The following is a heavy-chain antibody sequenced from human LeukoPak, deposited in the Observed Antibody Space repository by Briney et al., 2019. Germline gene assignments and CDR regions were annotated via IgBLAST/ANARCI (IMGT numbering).Heavy chain of an antibody. Sequence: PGGSLRLSCAASGFTFSSYWMNWARQAPGKGLEWVASINHNGNVNYYVDSVKGRFTISRDNSKNTLHLQMSSLRAEDTAVYYCAKDLGAGGGSVFDSWGQGTLVTVSS. J-gene: IGHJ4*02. CDR3: AKDLGAGGGSVFDS. V-gene: IGHV3-7*03. D-gene: IGHD3-10*01. CDR1: GFTFSSYW. CDR2: INHNGNVN.